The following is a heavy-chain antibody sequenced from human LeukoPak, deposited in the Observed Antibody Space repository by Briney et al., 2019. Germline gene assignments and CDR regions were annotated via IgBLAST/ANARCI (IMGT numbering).Heavy chain of an antibody. CDR2: IYWDDDK. V-gene: IGHV2-5*02. J-gene: IGHJ4*02. CDR1: GFSLWTSGVG. D-gene: IGHD4-17*01. CDR3: AHRFVHGDFDY. Sequence: GSGPTLVNPTQTLTLTCTFSGFSLWTSGVGVGWIRQPPGKALEWLTLIYWDDDKYYSPSLKSRLTITKDTSKNQVVLTMTNMDPVDTATYYCAHRFVHGDFDYWGQGSLVTVSS.